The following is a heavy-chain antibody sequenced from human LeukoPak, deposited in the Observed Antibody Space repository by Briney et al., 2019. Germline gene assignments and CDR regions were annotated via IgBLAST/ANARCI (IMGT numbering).Heavy chain of an antibody. CDR3: ASLRIAAAGVPPYYYYYGMDV. J-gene: IGHJ6*02. D-gene: IGHD6-13*01. Sequence: ASVKVSCKASGYTFTGHYMHWVRQAPGQGLEWMVWINPNSGGTNYAQKFQGRVTMTRDTSISTAYMELSRLRSDDTAVYYCASLRIAAAGVPPYYYYYGMDVWGQGTTVTVSS. V-gene: IGHV1-2*02. CDR1: GYTFTGHY. CDR2: INPNSGGT.